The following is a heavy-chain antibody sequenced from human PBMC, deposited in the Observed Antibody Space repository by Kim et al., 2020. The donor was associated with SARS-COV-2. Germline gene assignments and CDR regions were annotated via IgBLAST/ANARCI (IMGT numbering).Heavy chain of an antibody. D-gene: IGHD2-21*02. V-gene: IGHV3-48*03. CDR1: GFTFSSYE. J-gene: IGHJ4*02. CDR3: ARGLGDFCGGDCYSSY. CDR2: ISSSGSTI. Sequence: GGSLRLSCAASGFTFSSYEMNWVRQAPGKGLEWVSYISSSGSTIYYADSVKGRFTISRDNAKNSLYLQMNSLRAEDTAVYYCARGLGDFCGGDCYSSYWGQGTLVTVSS.